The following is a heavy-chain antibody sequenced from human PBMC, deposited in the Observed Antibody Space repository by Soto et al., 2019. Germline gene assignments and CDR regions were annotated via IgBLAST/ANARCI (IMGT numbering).Heavy chain of an antibody. J-gene: IGHJ3*02. CDR3: ARGVKYSGTYYAAFDI. CDR1: GFTFISYW. Sequence: GALRLSCAASGFTFISYWIHWVRQAPGKGLVWVSRINSDGSTTTYADSVKGRFTISRDNAKNTLFLQMNSLRAEDTAVYYCARGVKYSGTYYAAFDIWGQGTMVTVSS. D-gene: IGHD1-26*01. CDR2: INSDGSTT. V-gene: IGHV3-74*01.